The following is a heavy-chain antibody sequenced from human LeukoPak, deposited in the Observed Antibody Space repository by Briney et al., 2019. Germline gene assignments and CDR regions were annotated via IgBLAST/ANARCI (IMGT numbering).Heavy chain of an antibody. D-gene: IGHD1-26*01. J-gene: IGHJ4*02. CDR2: ISAYNGNT. CDR3: ARGRSGSYYEDFDY. V-gene: IGHV1-18*01. Sequence: ASVKVSCKASGYTFSSYGISWVRQAPGQGLEWMGWISAYNGNTNYAQKFQGRVTMTTDTSTSTAYMELRSLRSDDTAVYYCARGRSGSYYEDFDYWGQGTLVTVSS. CDR1: GYTFSSYG.